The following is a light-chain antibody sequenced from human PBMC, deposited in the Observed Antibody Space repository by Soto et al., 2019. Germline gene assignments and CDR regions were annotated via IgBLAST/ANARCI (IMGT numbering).Light chain of an antibody. CDR1: QSVSSY. J-gene: IGKJ3*01. Sequence: DIQMTQSQYHMSASVGDRVDITCRTSQSVSSYLNWYHAKPGKAPKLLIYEASSLESGVPSRFSGSGSGTDFTLTISSLQPEDSATHYCQQSYSSPPFTLGPGTKVYSK. V-gene: IGKV1-39*01. CDR2: EAS. CDR3: QQSYSSPPFT.